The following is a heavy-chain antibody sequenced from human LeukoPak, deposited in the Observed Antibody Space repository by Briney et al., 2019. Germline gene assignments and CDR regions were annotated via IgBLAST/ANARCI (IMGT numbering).Heavy chain of an antibody. CDR1: GFTFSSYS. D-gene: IGHD6-19*01. CDR2: ISSGSSYI. CDR3: ARDLSGWYREYYFDY. Sequence: GGSLRLSCAASGFTFSSYSMNWVRQAPGKGLEWVSSISSGSSYIYYADSVKGRFTISRDNAKNSLYLQMNSLRAEDTAVYYCARDLSGWYREYYFDYWGQGTLVTVS. J-gene: IGHJ4*02. V-gene: IGHV3-21*01.